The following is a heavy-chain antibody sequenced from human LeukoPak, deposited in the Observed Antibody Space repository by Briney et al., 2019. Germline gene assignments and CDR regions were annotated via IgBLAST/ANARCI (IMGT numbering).Heavy chain of an antibody. CDR2: IYATGIT. CDR3: ARETTGTERHFDY. D-gene: IGHD1-1*01. Sequence: ETLSLTCTVSGGSISSYFWSWIRQPAGKGLEWIGRIYATGITNYNPSLTSRVTMSVDTSKNQFSLKLNSVTAADTAVYYCARETTGTERHFDYWGQGTLVTVSS. J-gene: IGHJ4*02. CDR1: GGSISSYF. V-gene: IGHV4-4*07.